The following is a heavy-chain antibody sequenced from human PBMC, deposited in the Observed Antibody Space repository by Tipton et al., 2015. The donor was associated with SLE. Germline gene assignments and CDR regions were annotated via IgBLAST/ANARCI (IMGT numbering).Heavy chain of an antibody. CDR2: IFYSGTT. CDR3: ARVASVGLGRGQFDY. J-gene: IGHJ4*02. V-gene: IGHV4-59*12. D-gene: IGHD1-26*01. Sequence: TLSLTCSVSGGSITRYYWSWIRQPPGKGLEWIGNIFYSGTTYYNPSLKSRVTISVDTSKNQFSLKVSSVTAADTAVYYCARVASVGLGRGQFDYWGQGTLVTVSA. CDR1: GGSITRYY.